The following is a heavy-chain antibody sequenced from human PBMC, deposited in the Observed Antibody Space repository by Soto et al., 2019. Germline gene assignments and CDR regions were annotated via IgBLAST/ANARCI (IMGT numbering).Heavy chain of an antibody. Sequence: ASVKVSCKVSGYTLTELSMHWVRQAPGKGLEWMGGFDPEDGETIYAQKFQGRVTMTEDTSTDTAYMELGSLRSEDTAVYYCAIPTGGNYYDSPTGFDPWGQGTLVTVSS. V-gene: IGHV1-24*01. J-gene: IGHJ5*02. CDR1: GYTLTELS. CDR2: FDPEDGET. CDR3: AIPTGGNYYDSPTGFDP. D-gene: IGHD3-22*01.